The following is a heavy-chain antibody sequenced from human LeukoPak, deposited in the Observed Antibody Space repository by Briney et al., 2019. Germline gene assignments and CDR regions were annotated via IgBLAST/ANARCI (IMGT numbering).Heavy chain of an antibody. CDR3: ARDYGRNYDSSGYRDY. CDR1: GYTFTGYY. Sequence: ASVKVSCKASGYTFTGYYMHWVRQAPGQGLEWMARINSNSGGTNYAQKFQGRVTMTRDTSISTAYMELSRLRSDDTAVYYCARDYGRNYDSSGYRDYWGQGTLVTVSS. CDR2: INSNSGGT. V-gene: IGHV1-2*06. D-gene: IGHD3-22*01. J-gene: IGHJ4*02.